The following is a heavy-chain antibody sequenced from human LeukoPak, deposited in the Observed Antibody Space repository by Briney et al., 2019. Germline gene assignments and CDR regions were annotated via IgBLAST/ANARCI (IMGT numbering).Heavy chain of an antibody. CDR2: ISYDGSNK. CDR3: AKDPDSSGYYYVDY. Sequence: GGSLRLSCAASGFTFTTYGMHWVRQAPGKGLEWVAVISYDGSNKYYADSVKGRFTISRDNSMNTLDLQMSSLRAEDTGVYYCAKDPDSSGYYYVDYWGQGTLVTVSS. V-gene: IGHV3-30*18. D-gene: IGHD3-22*01. J-gene: IGHJ4*02. CDR1: GFTFTTYG.